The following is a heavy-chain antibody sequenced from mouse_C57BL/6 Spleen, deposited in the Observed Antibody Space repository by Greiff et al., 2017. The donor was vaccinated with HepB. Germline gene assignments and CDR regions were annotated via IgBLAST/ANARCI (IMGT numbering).Heavy chain of an antibody. CDR3: AKHSYYYGSSEEWYFDV. V-gene: IGHV5-12*01. CDR2: ISNGGGST. CDR1: GFTFSDYY. Sequence: EVQVVESGGGLVQPGGSLKLSCAASGFTFSDYYMYWVRQTPEKRLEWVAYISNGGGSTYYPDTVKGRFTISRDNAKNTLYLQMSRLKSEDTAMYYCAKHSYYYGSSEEWYFDVGGTGTTVTVSS. J-gene: IGHJ1*03. D-gene: IGHD1-1*01.